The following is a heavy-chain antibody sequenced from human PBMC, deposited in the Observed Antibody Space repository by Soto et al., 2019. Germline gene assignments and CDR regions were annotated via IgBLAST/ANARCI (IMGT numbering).Heavy chain of an antibody. J-gene: IGHJ4*02. CDR1: GAVMTPHG. CDR2: VSSTGST. CDR3: ARGGGSPYHHHEFAF. Sequence: LETFCGTCSVSGAVMTPHGFNLIRQSPGKGLEWIVSVSSTGSTVYNPSLTSRVTVSLDTSKNQFSLTLNSVTAADTAVYHCARGGGSPYHHHEFAFCGQAPLVS. D-gene: IGHD6-13*01. V-gene: IGHV4-59*11.